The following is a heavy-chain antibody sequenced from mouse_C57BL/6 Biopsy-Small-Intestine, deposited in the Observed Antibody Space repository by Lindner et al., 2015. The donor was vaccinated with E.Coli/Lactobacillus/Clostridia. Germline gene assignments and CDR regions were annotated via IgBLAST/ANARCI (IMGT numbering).Heavy chain of an antibody. CDR2: INPNTGDT. D-gene: IGHD1-1*02. J-gene: IGHJ2*01. CDR1: GSSFSGYY. V-gene: IGHV1-66*01. CDR3: TRDGGSYTTYYFDN. Sequence: SVKVSCKASGSSFSGYYIHWVRQAPGQGLEWMGWINPNTGDTKSSQKFQGRVTMTWDTSISTAYMEMSRLRSDDTAVYYCTRDGGSYTTYYFDNWGQGTLVTVSS.